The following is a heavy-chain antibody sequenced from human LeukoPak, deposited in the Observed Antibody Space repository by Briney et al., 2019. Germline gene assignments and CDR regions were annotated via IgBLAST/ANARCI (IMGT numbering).Heavy chain of an antibody. J-gene: IGHJ4*02. V-gene: IGHV3-74*01. CDR2: IDCDGSST. CDR3: ARSGAPTPDY. D-gene: IGHD2-15*01. Sequence: GGSLRLSCAASGFTFSSYWMHWVRQAPGKGLVWVSRIDCDGSSTIYADSVKGRFTISRDNAKNTLNLQMNSLRAEDTALYYCARSGAPTPDYWGQGTLVIVSS. CDR1: GFTFSSYW.